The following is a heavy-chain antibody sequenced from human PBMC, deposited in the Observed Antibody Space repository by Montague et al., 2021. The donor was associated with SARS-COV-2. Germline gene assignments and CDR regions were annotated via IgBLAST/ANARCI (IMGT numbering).Heavy chain of an antibody. CDR3: ARSYYDILTAYYTPFDY. Sequence: VKPTQTLXLTCTFSGFSLSTSGMRASWIRQPPGKALEWLARIDXDDDKFYSTSLKTRLTISKDTSKNQVVLTMTNMDPVDTATYYCARSYYDILTAYYTPFDYWGQGTLVTVSS. J-gene: IGHJ4*02. CDR1: GFSLSTSGMR. CDR2: IDXDDDK. D-gene: IGHD3-9*01. V-gene: IGHV2-70*04.